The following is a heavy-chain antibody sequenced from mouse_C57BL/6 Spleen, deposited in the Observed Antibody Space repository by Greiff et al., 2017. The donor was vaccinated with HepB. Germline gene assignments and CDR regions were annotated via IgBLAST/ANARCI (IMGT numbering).Heavy chain of an antibody. CDR2: INPNYGTT. Sequence: VQLKESGPELVKPGASVKISCKASGYSFTDYNMNWVKQSNGKSLEWIGVINPNYGTTSYNQKFKGKATLTVDQSSSTAYMQLNSLTSEDSAVYYCAREEGPYDYLYYYAMDYWGQGTSVTVSS. V-gene: IGHV1-39*01. CDR1: GYSFTDYN. J-gene: IGHJ4*01. CDR3: AREEGPYDYLYYYAMDY. D-gene: IGHD2-4*01.